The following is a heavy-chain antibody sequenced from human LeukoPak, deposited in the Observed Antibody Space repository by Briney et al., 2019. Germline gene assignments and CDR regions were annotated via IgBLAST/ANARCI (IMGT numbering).Heavy chain of an antibody. V-gene: IGHV1-69*06. Sequence: ASVKVSCKASGGTFSSYAISWVRQAPGQGLEWMGGIIPIFGTAIYAQKFQGRVTMTEDTSTDTAYMELSSLRSEDTAVYYCATSPSQFDFDYWGQGTLVTVSS. J-gene: IGHJ4*02. CDR3: ATSPSQFDFDY. CDR2: IIPIFGTA. CDR1: GGTFSSYA. D-gene: IGHD3-10*01.